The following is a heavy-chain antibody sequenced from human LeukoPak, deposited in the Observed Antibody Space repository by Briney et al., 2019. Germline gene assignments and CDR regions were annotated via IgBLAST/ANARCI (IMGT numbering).Heavy chain of an antibody. D-gene: IGHD2-21*01. CDR2: IYTSGST. CDR1: GGSISSYY. CDR3: NSRTRAFDI. Sequence: RTSETLSLTCTVSGGSISSYYWSWIRQPAGKGLEWIGRIYTSGSTNYNPSLKSRVTMSVDTSKNQFSLKLSSVAAADTAVYYCNSRTRAFDIWGQGTMVTVSS. J-gene: IGHJ3*02. V-gene: IGHV4-4*07.